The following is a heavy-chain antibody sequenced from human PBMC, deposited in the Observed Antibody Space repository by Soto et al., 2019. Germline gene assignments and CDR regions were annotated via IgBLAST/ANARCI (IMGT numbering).Heavy chain of an antibody. Sequence: PGGSLRLSCAASGFTFSSYGMSWVRQVPGKGLEWVSGINWNGGSIGYADSVKGRFTISRDNAKNSLYLQMNNLRAEDTALYHCARGAYRRATSCYLFLAHWGQGTLVTVSS. D-gene: IGHD2-2*01. CDR2: INWNGGSI. CDR3: ARGAYRRATSCYLFLAH. CDR1: GFTFSSYG. J-gene: IGHJ4*02. V-gene: IGHV3-20*01.